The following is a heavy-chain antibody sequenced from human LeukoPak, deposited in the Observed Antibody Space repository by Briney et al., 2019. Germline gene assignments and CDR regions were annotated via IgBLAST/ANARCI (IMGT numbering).Heavy chain of an antibody. V-gene: IGHV3-23*01. CDR1: GFTFNSYA. CDR3: ARHRSSWLIDY. J-gene: IGHJ4*02. Sequence: GGSLRLSCAASGFTFNSYAMSWVRQAPWERLQWVSGISDSGGSTYYADSVRGRFTISRDNSKNTLYLQMNSLRAEDTAVYYCARHRSSWLIDYWGQGTLVTVSS. CDR2: ISDSGGST. D-gene: IGHD6-6*01.